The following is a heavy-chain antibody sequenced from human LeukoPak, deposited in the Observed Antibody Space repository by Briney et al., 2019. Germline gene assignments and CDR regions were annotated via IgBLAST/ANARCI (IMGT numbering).Heavy chain of an antibody. V-gene: IGHV3-21*01. CDR2: ISSSSSYI. J-gene: IGHJ6*02. Sequence: GGSLRLSCAASGFTFSSYSMNWVRQAPGKGLEWVSSISSSSSYIYYADSVKGRFTISRDNAKNSLYLQMNSLRAEDTAVYYCATLDIVVVPAAINPDYGMDVCGQGTTVTVSS. CDR1: GFTFSSYS. CDR3: ATLDIVVVPAAINPDYGMDV. D-gene: IGHD2-2*02.